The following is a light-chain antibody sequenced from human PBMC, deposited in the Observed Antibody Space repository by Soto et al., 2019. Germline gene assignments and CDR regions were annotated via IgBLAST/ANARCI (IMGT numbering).Light chain of an antibody. CDR2: RTS. CDR3: QQYNTWPRAT. J-gene: IGKJ4*01. V-gene: IGKV3-15*01. CDR1: QSISSN. Sequence: EIVMTQSPATLSVSPGETATLSCRASQSISSNLAWYQQKPGQAPRLLMCRTSSRATGFPARFSGSGSGTEFNLTISSLQSEDFGVYYCQQYNTWPRATFGGGTKLEIK.